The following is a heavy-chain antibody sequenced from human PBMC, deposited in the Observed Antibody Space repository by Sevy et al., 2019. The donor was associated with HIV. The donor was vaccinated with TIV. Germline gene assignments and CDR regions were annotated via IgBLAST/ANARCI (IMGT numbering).Heavy chain of an antibody. CDR1: GGSISSGDYY. Sequence: SETLSLTCTVSGGSISSGDYYWSGIRQPPGKGLEWIGYIYYSGSTYYNPSLKSRVTISVDTSKNQFSLKLSSVTAADTAVYYCARGSGYDPDYYYYGMDVWGQGTTVTVSS. CDR3: ARGSGYDPDYYYYGMDV. V-gene: IGHV4-30-4*01. J-gene: IGHJ6*02. D-gene: IGHD5-12*01. CDR2: IYYSGST.